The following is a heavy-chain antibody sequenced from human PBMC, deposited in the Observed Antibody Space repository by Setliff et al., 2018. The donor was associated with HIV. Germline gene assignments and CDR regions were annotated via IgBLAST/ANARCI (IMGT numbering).Heavy chain of an antibody. D-gene: IGHD2-15*01. CDR1: EFTFSIYT. V-gene: IGHV3-21*01. CDR2: ISSSSYI. Sequence: PGGSLRLSCAASEFTFSIYTMNWVRQAPGKGLEWVASISSSSYIYYADSVKGRFTISRDNAKNSLYLQMNSLRAEDTAVYYCENPGWDCSVGTDYWGQGTLVTVSS. CDR3: ENPGWDCSVGTDY. J-gene: IGHJ4*02.